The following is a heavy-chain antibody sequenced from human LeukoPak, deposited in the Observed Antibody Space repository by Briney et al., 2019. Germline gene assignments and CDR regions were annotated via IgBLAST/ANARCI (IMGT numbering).Heavy chain of an antibody. CDR1: GFTFRSYA. CDR3: ANLYQSYSNNWFDP. D-gene: IGHD3-10*01. J-gene: IGHJ5*02. V-gene: IGHV3-23*01. Sequence: GGSLRLSCAASGFTFRSYAMSWVRQAPGKGLEWVSAISGSGGSTYYADSVKGRFTISRDNSKNTLYLQMNSLRAEDTAVYYCANLYQSYSNNWFDPWGQGTLVTVSS. CDR2: ISGSGGST.